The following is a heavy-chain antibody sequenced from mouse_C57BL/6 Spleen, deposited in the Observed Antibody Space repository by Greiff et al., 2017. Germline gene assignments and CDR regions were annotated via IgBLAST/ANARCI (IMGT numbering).Heavy chain of an antibody. Sequence: LQQPGASVKISCTASGYAFSSYWMNWVKQRPGKGLEWIGQIYPGDGDTNYNGKFKGKATLTADKSSSTAYMQLSSLTCEDSAVYFCGYGYYGYWGQGTTLTVSS. CDR2: IYPGDGDT. CDR3: GYGYYGY. J-gene: IGHJ2*01. D-gene: IGHD2-3*01. CDR1: GYAFSSYW. V-gene: IGHV1-80*01.